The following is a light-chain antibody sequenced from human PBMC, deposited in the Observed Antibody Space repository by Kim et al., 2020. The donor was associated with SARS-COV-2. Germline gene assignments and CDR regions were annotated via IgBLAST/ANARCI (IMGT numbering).Light chain of an antibody. CDR2: DGA. CDR1: QTITTS. Sequence: LSPGERATLSCRASQTITTSLVVYQQQPGEDASLLIIDGANRATGGPPRFSGSSAGTEVTPTISSLEEEEVAVYYCLQRNSWSQTFGGGTKVEIK. J-gene: IGKJ4*01. V-gene: IGKV3-11*01. CDR3: LQRNSWSQT.